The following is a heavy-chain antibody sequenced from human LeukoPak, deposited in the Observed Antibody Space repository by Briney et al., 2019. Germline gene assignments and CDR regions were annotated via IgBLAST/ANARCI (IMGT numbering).Heavy chain of an antibody. CDR2: IYHSGST. CDR1: GGSMSSGDTGGYS. V-gene: IGHV4-30-2*01. CDR3: ASSSSADFDY. Sequence: SQTLSLTCAVSGGSMSSGDTGGYSRSWIRQPPGRGLEWIGYIYHSGSTYYNPSLKSRVTISVDRSKNQFSLKLKSVTAADAAVYYCASSSSADFDYWGQGVLVTVSS. J-gene: IGHJ4*02. D-gene: IGHD6-13*01.